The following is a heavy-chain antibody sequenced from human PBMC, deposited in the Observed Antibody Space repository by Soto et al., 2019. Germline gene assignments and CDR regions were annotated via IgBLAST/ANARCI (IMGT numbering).Heavy chain of an antibody. CDR2: IYSGGDT. J-gene: IGHJ4*02. V-gene: IGHV3-66*01. Sequence: EAHLVGSGGGLVQPGGSLRLSCAASGFAVSANYLGWVRQAPGKGLEWVSLIYSGGDTDYADSVRGRFTISRDNSKNTLYLQMNILKAEDTAVYYCATRMTAAPYWGQGARVNVSS. CDR1: GFAVSANY. D-gene: IGHD2-21*02. CDR3: ATRMTAAPY.